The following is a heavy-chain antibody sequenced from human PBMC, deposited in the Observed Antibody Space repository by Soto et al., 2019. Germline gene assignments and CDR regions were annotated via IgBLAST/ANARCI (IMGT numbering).Heavy chain of an antibody. J-gene: IGHJ4*02. CDR2: ISYDGSNK. Sequence: QVQLGESGGGVVQPGRSLRLSCAASGFTFSSYGMHWVRQAPGKGLEWVAVISYDGSNKYYADSVKGRFTISRDNSKNTLYLQMNSLRAEDTAVYYCAKVPIIYSGYDAQDYWGQGTLVTVS. CDR3: AKVPIIYSGYDAQDY. V-gene: IGHV3-30*18. CDR1: GFTFSSYG. D-gene: IGHD5-12*01.